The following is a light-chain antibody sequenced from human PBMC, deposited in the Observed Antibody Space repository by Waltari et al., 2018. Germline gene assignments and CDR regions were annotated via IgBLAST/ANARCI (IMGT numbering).Light chain of an antibody. CDR1: SSNTGSNL. Sequence: QSVLTQPPSASGTPGQRVTTPCSGSSSNTGSNLSYWYQQPPGTAPKPLISRNNQRPSGVPDRFSGSKSGTSASLAISGLRSEDEADYYCAAWDDSLGYVFGTGTKVTVL. CDR3: AAWDDSLGYV. V-gene: IGLV1-47*01. CDR2: RNN. J-gene: IGLJ1*01.